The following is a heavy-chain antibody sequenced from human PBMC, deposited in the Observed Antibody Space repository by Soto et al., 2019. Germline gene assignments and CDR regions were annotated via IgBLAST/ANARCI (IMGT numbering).Heavy chain of an antibody. Sequence: QVQLQESGPGLVKPSETLSLTCTVSGGSISSYYWSWIRQPPGKGLEWIGYIYYSGSTNYHPSLKTRFTIAVDTSKNQFSLKLSSVTAADTAVYYCAANDYGDYVCLFHFWGQETLVTVSS. CDR1: GGSISSYY. CDR2: IYYSGST. CDR3: AANDYGDYVCLFHF. J-gene: IGHJ4*02. V-gene: IGHV4-59*08. D-gene: IGHD4-17*01.